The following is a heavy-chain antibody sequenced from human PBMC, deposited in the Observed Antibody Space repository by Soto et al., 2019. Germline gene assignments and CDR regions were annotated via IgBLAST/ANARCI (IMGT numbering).Heavy chain of an antibody. Sequence: ASVKVSCKTSGYTFTTYAMHWVRQAPGQRLEWMGWINTGNGKTYGSQKFQGRVTITRDTPTSTAYMELRSLRSDDTAFYYCVRDEISSAGIDPRAQRNLVTVSS. CDR1: GYTFTTYA. CDR3: VRDEISSAGIDP. CDR2: INTGNGKT. J-gene: IGHJ5*02. V-gene: IGHV1-3*04.